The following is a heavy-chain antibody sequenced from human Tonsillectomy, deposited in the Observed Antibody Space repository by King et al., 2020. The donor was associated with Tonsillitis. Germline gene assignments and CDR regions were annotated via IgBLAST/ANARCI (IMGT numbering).Heavy chain of an antibody. J-gene: IGHJ4*02. CDR3: AKNWGLWF. CDR2: INSDGDST. Sequence: VQLVESGGGLVQPGGSLRLSCAASGFTFSGYWMHWVRQAPGKGLVWVSRINSDGDSTDYADSEKGRFTISRDNAKDTLFLQMNSLRAEDTAVYYCAKNWGLWFGGQGTLVTVSS. V-gene: IGHV3-74*01. CDR1: GFTFSGYW. D-gene: IGHD3-10*01.